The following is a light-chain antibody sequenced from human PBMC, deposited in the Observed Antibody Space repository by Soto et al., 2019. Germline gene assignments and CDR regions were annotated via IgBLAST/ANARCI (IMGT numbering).Light chain of an antibody. J-gene: IGKJ1*01. CDR2: GAS. CDR1: QSVSSN. CDR3: QQYNNWPRT. V-gene: IGKV3-15*01. Sequence: EIVMTQSPATLSVSPGERATVSCRASQSVSSNLAWYQQKPGQAPRLLIYGASTRATGIPARFSGSGSGTEFTLTISSLQSEYFAVYYCQQYNNWPRTFGQGTKVDIK.